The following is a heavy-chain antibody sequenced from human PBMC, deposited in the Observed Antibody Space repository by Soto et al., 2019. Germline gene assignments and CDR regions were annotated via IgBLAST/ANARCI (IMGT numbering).Heavy chain of an antibody. V-gene: IGHV1-46*01. CDR1: GFTFTNYF. D-gene: IGHD6-25*01. J-gene: IGHJ6*02. CDR3: ARGDRRGSSGFYYYYGMDV. Sequence: QVQLVQSGAEVKKPGSSVKVSCKASGFTFTNYFFHWVRQAPRQGLEWMGIIIPYDGSINYLQSLQRPVTMTSDTSTSTVYMELSNLRSEDTPVYYCARGDRRGSSGFYYYYGMDVWGHGTTVTVSS. CDR2: IIPYDGSI.